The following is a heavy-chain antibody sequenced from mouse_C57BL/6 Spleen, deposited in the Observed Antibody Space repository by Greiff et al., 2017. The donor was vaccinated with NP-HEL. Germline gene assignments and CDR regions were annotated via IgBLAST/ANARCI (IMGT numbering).Heavy chain of an antibody. D-gene: IGHD1-1*01. CDR2: IYPRSGNT. Sequence: VQLQQSGAELARPGASVKLSCKASGYTFTSYGISWVKQRTGQGLEWIGEIYPRSGNTYYNEKFKGKATLTADKSSSTAYMELRSLTSEDSAVYVCARYYYGSSYERRGAMDYWGQGTSVTVSS. CDR1: GYTFTSYG. CDR3: ARYYYGSSYERRGAMDY. J-gene: IGHJ4*01. V-gene: IGHV1-81*01.